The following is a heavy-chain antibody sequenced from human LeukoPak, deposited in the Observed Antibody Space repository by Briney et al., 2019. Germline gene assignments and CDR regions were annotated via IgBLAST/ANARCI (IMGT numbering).Heavy chain of an antibody. D-gene: IGHD1-26*01. V-gene: IGHV3-23*01. CDR1: GFTFSSYA. J-gene: IGHJ6*02. Sequence: GGSLRLSCAASGFTFSSYAMSWVRQAPGKGLEWVSAISGSGGSTYYADSVKGRFTISRDNAKNSLYLQMNSLRAEDTAVYYCARDPPVGATIYYGMDVWGQGTTVTVSS. CDR3: ARDPPVGATIYYGMDV. CDR2: ISGSGGST.